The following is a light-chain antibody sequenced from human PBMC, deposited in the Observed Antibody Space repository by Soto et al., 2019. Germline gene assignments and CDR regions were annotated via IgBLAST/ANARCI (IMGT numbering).Light chain of an antibody. CDR3: QQYGSSPPIT. J-gene: IGKJ5*01. Sequence: LTQSPGTLSLSPGERATLSCRASQSVSSTYLAWYQQKPGQAPRLLIYGASSRATGIPDRFIGSGSGTDFTLTISRLEPEDFAVYYCQQYGSSPPITFGQGTRLEIK. CDR1: QSVSSTY. V-gene: IGKV3-20*01. CDR2: GAS.